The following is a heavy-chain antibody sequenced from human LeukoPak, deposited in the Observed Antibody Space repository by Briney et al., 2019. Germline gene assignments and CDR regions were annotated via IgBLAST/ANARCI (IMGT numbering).Heavy chain of an antibody. J-gene: IGHJ4*02. Sequence: PGGSLRLSCAASGFTFSSYAMSWVRQAPGKGLQWIGSIYHTGSTYYSPSLKSRVTISVDTSKNQFSLKLNFVTAADTAVYYCAKIGYCSTTTCYSTVFDSWGQGTLVTVSS. CDR3: AKIGYCSTTTCYSTVFDS. CDR2: IYHTGST. V-gene: IGHV4-38-2*01. D-gene: IGHD2-2*01. CDR1: GFTFSSYA.